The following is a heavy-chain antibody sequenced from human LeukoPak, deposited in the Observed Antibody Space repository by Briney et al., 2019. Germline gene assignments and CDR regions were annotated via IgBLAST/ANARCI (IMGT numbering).Heavy chain of an antibody. V-gene: IGHV1-69*13. D-gene: IGHD1-7*01. CDR2: IIPIFGTA. J-gene: IGHJ6*03. Sequence: SVKVSCKASGGTLSSYAISWVRQAPGQGLEWMGGIIPIFGTANYAQKFQGRVTITADESTSTAYMELSGLRSEDTAVYYCAREVGGTGTTPEDPDYYYYMDVWGKGTTVTVSS. CDR1: GGTLSSYA. CDR3: AREVGGTGTTPEDPDYYYYMDV.